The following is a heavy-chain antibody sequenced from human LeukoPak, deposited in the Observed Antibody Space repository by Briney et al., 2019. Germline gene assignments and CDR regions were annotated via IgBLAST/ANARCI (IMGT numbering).Heavy chain of an antibody. V-gene: IGHV3-21*01. Sequence: GGSLRLSCAASGFTFSSYAMGWVRQAPGKGLEWVSSISSSSGYIYYADSLEGRFTISRDNAKNSLYLQMNSLRAEDTALYYCARGTPTTRDFDSWGQGTLVTVSS. CDR1: GFTFSSYA. CDR2: ISSSSGYI. CDR3: ARGTPTTRDFDS. J-gene: IGHJ4*02. D-gene: IGHD4-11*01.